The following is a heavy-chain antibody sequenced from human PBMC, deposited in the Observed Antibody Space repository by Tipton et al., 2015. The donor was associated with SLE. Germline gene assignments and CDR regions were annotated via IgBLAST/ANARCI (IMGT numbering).Heavy chain of an antibody. CDR2: AYTSDST. V-gene: IGHV4-61*02. Sequence: TLSLTCTVSGDSISRGLYYWTWIRQPAGKTLEWIGRAYTSDSTNYSPSLKSRVTISVDASKNQFSLKMTSVTAADTAVYYCAREQWGSYYMDVWGKGTTVTVSS. D-gene: IGHD7-27*01. CDR3: AREQWGSYYMDV. CDR1: GDSISRGLYY. J-gene: IGHJ6*03.